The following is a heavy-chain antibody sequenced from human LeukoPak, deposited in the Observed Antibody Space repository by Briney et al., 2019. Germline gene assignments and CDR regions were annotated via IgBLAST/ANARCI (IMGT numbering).Heavy chain of an antibody. CDR2: INQDGSDH. CDR1: GFTFSTYW. Sequence: PGGSLRLSCAASGFTFSTYWMSWVRQAPGKGLEWVAHINQDGSDHFYVASEKGRFTISRDNAKNSMYLQMTSLRVEDRAIYYLARVLPVASRGYWGQGTLVTVSS. D-gene: IGHD2-2*01. J-gene: IGHJ4*02. CDR3: ARVLPVASRGY. V-gene: IGHV3-7*01.